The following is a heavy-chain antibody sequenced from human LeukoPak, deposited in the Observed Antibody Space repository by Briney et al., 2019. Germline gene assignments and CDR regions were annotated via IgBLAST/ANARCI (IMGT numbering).Heavy chain of an antibody. Sequence: GGSLRLSCAASGFTFSSYAMSWVRQAPGKGLEWVSAISGSGGSTYYADSVKGRFTISRDNSKSTLYLQMNSLRAEDTAVYYCAKHAIFGVVINPDYFDYWGQGTLVTVSS. J-gene: IGHJ4*02. V-gene: IGHV3-23*01. D-gene: IGHD3-3*01. CDR1: GFTFSSYA. CDR2: ISGSGGST. CDR3: AKHAIFGVVINPDYFDY.